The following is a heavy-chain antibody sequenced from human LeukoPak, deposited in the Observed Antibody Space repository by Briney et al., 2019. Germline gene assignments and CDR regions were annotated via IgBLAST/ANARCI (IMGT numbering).Heavy chain of an antibody. J-gene: IGHJ4*02. CDR3: ARDHGYCSSTSCYTSIGAAGTLDY. D-gene: IGHD2-2*02. Sequence: PSETLSLTCTVSGGSISSYYWSWIRQPAGKGLEWIGRIYTSGSTNYNPSLKSRVTMSVDTSKNQFSLKLSSVTAADTAVYYCARDHGYCSSTSCYTSIGAAGTLDYWGQGTLVTVSS. CDR2: IYTSGST. V-gene: IGHV4-4*07. CDR1: GGSISSYY.